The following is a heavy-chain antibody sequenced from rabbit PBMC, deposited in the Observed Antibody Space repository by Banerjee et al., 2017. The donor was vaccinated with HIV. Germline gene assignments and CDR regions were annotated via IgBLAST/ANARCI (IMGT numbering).Heavy chain of an antibody. CDR1: GFSFSSSYY. V-gene: IGHV1S40*01. J-gene: IGHJ4*01. CDR3: ARSIAGWYFDL. D-gene: IGHD4-1*01. CDR2: IATGSGST. Sequence: LEESGGDLVKPGASLTLTCTASGFSFSSSYYMCWVRQAPGKGLEWIGCIATGSGSTYYASWAKGRFTISKTSSIMVTLQMTSLTAADTATYFCARSIAGWYFDLWGQGTLVTVS.